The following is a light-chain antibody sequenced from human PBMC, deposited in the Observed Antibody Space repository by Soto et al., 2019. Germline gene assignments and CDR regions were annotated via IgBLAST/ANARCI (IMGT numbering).Light chain of an antibody. CDR2: GAS. Sequence: EVVMTQSPATLSVSPGERATLSCRASHSVKNNLAWYQQKAGQAPRLLIYGASTRATGIPARFSGSGSVTDFTLTISRLEPEDFAVYYCQQYGSSWTVGQGTKVDSK. CDR3: QQYGSSWT. CDR1: HSVKNN. V-gene: IGKV3-15*01. J-gene: IGKJ1*01.